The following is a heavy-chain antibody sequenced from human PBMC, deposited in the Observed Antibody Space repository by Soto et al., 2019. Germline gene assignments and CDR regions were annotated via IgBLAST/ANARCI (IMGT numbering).Heavy chain of an antibody. D-gene: IGHD3-3*01. CDR2: IYYSGST. CDR1: GGSISSGGYY. Sequence: KPSETLSLTCTVSGGSISSGGYYWSWIRQHPGKGLEWIGYIYYSGSTYYNPSLKSRVTISVDTSKNQFSLKLSSVTAADTAVYYCARVKAIFGVVTTAYNWFDPWGQGTLVTVSS. V-gene: IGHV4-31*03. CDR3: ARVKAIFGVVTTAYNWFDP. J-gene: IGHJ5*02.